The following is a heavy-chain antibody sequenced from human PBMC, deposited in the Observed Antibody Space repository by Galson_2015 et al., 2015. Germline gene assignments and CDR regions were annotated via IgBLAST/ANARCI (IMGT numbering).Heavy chain of an antibody. D-gene: IGHD3-22*01. Sequence: YAQKFQGRVTMTTDTSTSTAYMELRSLRSDDTAVYYCASRTSAHDSSGWKDAFDIWGQGTMVTVSS. CDR3: ASRTSAHDSSGWKDAFDI. V-gene: IGHV1-18*01. J-gene: IGHJ3*02.